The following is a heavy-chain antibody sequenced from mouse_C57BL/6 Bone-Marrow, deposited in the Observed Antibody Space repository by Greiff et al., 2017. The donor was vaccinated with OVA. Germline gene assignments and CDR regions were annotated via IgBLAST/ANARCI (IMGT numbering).Heavy chain of an antibody. J-gene: IGHJ4*01. CDR3: TRVLDSSGYYAMDY. Sequence: DVQLVESGEGLVKPGGSLKLSCAASGFTFSSYAMSWVRQTPEKRLEWVAYISSGGDYIYYADTVKGRFTISRDNARNTLYLQMSSLKSEDTAMYYCTRVLDSSGYYAMDYWGQGTSVTVSS. CDR1: GFTFSSYA. CDR2: ISSGGDYI. V-gene: IGHV5-9-1*02. D-gene: IGHD3-2*02.